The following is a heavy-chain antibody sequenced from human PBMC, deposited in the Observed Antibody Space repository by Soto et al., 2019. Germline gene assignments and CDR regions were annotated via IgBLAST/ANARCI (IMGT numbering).Heavy chain of an antibody. CDR2: IYYSGST. D-gene: IGHD3-10*01. J-gene: IGHJ4*02. V-gene: IGHV4-59*01. CDR1: GGSISSYY. Sequence: SETLSLTCTVSGGSISSYYWSWIRQPPGKGLEWIGYIYYSGSTNYNPSLKSRVTISVDTSKNQFSLKLSSVTAADTAVYYCARGGSLIDYWGQGTLVTVSS. CDR3: ARGGSLIDY.